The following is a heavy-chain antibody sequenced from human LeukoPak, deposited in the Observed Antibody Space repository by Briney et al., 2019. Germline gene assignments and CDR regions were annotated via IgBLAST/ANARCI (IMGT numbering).Heavy chain of an antibody. CDR1: GFTFSSYW. CDR2: VHPDGTNT. V-gene: IGHV3-74*01. CDR3: ARDPDYYGSGTYFNHYFDY. J-gene: IGHJ4*02. D-gene: IGHD3-10*01. Sequence: PGGSLRLSCTASGFTFSSYWMDWVRQVPGKGPVWVSRVHPDGTNTAYSDSVKGRFTISRDNAKNSVHLQMASLRDEDTAVYYCARDPDYYGSGTYFNHYFDYWGQGTLVTVSS.